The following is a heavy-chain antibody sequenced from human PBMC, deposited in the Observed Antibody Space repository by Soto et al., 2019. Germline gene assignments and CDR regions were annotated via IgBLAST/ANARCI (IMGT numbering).Heavy chain of an antibody. CDR1: GYTFTDYW. D-gene: IGHD3-16*01. V-gene: IGHV5-51*01. Sequence: GASLKISCKGSGYTFTDYWIGWLPQLPGKGLEWMGIIYPGDSDARYSPSFQGQVTISVDESITTAFLQWSSLKASDTAMYYCARSQGDYGWGPYRSFEAWGQGTLVTVAS. J-gene: IGHJ5*02. CDR3: ARSQGDYGWGPYRSFEA. CDR2: IYPGDSDA.